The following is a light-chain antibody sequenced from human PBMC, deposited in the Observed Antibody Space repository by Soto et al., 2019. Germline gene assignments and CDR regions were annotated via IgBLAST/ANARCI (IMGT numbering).Light chain of an antibody. V-gene: IGKV3-20*01. CDR1: QIISSSY. J-gene: IGKJ1*01. CDR3: QQYGRSPPWT. Sequence: EIVLTQSPGTLSVSLGDRATLSCRASQIISSSYLAWYQQKPGRAPRLLFYGASNRATGIPDRFSGSGSGTDFTLTISRLEPEDFAVYYCQQYGRSPPWTFGQGTKVEIK. CDR2: GAS.